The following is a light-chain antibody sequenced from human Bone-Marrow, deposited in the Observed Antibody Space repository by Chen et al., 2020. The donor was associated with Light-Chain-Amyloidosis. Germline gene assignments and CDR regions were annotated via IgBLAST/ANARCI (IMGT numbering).Light chain of an antibody. J-gene: IGLJ2*01. CDR3: QSADSSGTYEVI. CDR1: DLPTKY. CDR2: RDT. Sequence: SYELTQPRSVSVSPRETARITCSGDDLPTKYAHRYQQNPGQAPVLVLHRDTERPYGNSERFCGSRSGTTATVTISGLQAVDEADYHCQSADSSGTYEVIFGGGTELTVL. V-gene: IGLV3-25*03.